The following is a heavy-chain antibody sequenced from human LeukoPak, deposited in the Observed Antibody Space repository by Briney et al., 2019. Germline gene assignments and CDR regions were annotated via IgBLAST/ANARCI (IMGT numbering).Heavy chain of an antibody. J-gene: IGHJ4*02. CDR3: SIEKDPVSDY. V-gene: IGHV3-33*01. CDR2: LWYDGSNT. CDR1: GFTFSSYD. Sequence: PGRSLRLSCVASGFTFSSYDMHWVRQAPGKGLEWVAVLWYDGSNTYYADSVKGRFTISRDNSKNTLYLQMNSLRAEDTAVYYWSIEKDPVSDYWGQGTLVTVSS.